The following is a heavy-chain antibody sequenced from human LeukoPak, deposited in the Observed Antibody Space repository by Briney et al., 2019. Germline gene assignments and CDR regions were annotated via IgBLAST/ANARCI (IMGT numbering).Heavy chain of an antibody. V-gene: IGHV4-38-2*02. D-gene: IGHD3-22*01. J-gene: IGHJ4*02. CDR2: IYHSGST. CDR3: ARASYSYDISGWVPFDY. CDR1: GYSISSGYY. Sequence: SRTPSLTCSVSGYSISSGYYWGWIRQPPGKGLEWIGSIYHSGSTYYNPSLKSRVTISVDTSKNQFSLRLSSVTAADTAVYYCARASYSYDISGWVPFDYWGQGTLVTVSS.